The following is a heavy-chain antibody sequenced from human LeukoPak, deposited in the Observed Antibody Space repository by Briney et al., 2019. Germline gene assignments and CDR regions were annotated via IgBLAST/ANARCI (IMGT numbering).Heavy chain of an antibody. J-gene: IGHJ3*02. V-gene: IGHV4-34*01. Sequence: SETLSLTCAVYGGSFSAYYWSWIRQPPRKGLEWIGEINHSGSTNYSPSLKSRVTISLDTSRNQFSLKLNSVTAADTAVYYCAKSNGYGLIDIWGQGTMVTVSS. CDR2: INHSGST. CDR3: AKSNGYGLIDI. CDR1: GGSFSAYY. D-gene: IGHD3-10*01.